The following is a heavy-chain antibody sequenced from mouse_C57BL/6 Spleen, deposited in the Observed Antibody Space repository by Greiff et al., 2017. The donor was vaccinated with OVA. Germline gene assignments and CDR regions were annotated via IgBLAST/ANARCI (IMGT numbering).Heavy chain of an antibody. D-gene: IGHD4-1*01. Sequence: VQLVESGPGLVAPSQSLSITCTVSGFSLTSYAISWVRQPPGKGLEWLGVIWTGGGPNYNSALTSRLSISKDNSKSQVFLKMNSLQTDDTARYYWARASWEGAMDYWGQGTSVTVSS. J-gene: IGHJ4*01. CDR2: IWTGGGP. CDR1: GFSLTSYA. CDR3: ARASWEGAMDY. V-gene: IGHV2-9-1*01.